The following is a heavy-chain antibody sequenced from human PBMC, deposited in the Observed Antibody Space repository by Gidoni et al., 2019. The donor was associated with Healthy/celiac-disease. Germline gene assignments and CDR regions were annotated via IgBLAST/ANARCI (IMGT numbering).Heavy chain of an antibody. CDR2: ISGSGGRT. V-gene: IGHV3-23*01. Sequence: EVQLLESGGGLVQPGGSLRTSCAASGFTVSSYAMSWVRQGPGKGMEWVSAISGSGGRTYYADSVKGRFTISRDNPKNTLYLQMTSLGAEDTAVYYCAKGAGEEVDYWGQGTLVTVSS. D-gene: IGHD6-19*01. CDR1: GFTVSSYA. J-gene: IGHJ4*02. CDR3: AKGAGEEVDY.